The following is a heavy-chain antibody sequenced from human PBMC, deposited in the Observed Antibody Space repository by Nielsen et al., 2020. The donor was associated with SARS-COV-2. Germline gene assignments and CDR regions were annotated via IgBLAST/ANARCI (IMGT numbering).Heavy chain of an antibody. CDR1: GFTFDDYA. Sequence: ETLSLTCAASGFTFDDYAMHWVRQAPGKGLEWVSLISGDGGSTYYADSVKGRFTISRDNSKNSLYLQMNSLRTEDTALYYCAKDIRPYYYYYGMDVWGQGTTVTVSS. CDR2: ISGDGGST. CDR3: AKDIRPYYYYYGMDV. V-gene: IGHV3-43*02. J-gene: IGHJ6*02.